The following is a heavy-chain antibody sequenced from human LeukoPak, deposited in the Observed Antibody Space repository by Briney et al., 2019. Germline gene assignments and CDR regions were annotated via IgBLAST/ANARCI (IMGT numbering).Heavy chain of an antibody. CDR1: GFPFSGYC. CDR3: SRSLDY. CDR2: INQDGTTQ. Sequence: GGSLRLSCVASGFPFSGYCMDWVRQAPGKGMEWVANINQDGTTQYFAPSVKGRFSISRDNAKNSLYLQMNSLRAEDTAVYYCSRSLDYLGQGALVTVSS. V-gene: IGHV3-7*01. J-gene: IGHJ4*02.